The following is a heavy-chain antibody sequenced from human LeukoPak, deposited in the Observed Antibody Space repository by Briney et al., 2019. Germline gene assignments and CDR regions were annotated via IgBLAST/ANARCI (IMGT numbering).Heavy chain of an antibody. Sequence: GGSLRLSCAASGFSFKTYGMHCVRQAPGKGLEWVAIIWYDRSNRFYADSAKGRFTISRDNSKSTLYLQMNSLRAKDTAVYFCASGLVGGSFDYWGQGTLVTVFS. CDR3: ASGLVGGSFDY. V-gene: IGHV3-33*03. CDR2: IWYDRSNR. D-gene: IGHD3-10*01. J-gene: IGHJ4*02. CDR1: GFSFKTYG.